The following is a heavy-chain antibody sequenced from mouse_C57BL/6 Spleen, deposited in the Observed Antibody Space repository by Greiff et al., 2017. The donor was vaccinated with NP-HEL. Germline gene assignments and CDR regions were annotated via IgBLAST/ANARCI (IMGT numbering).Heavy chain of an antibody. J-gene: IGHJ2*01. Sequence: EVHLVESEGGLVQPGSSMKLSCTASGFTFSDYYMAWVRQVPEKGLEWVANINYDGSSTYYLDSLKSRFIISRDNAKNILYLQMSSLKSEDTATYYCASEVYGRGGLGYWGQGTTLTVSS. D-gene: IGHD2-1*01. CDR3: ASEVYGRGGLGY. V-gene: IGHV5-16*01. CDR1: GFTFSDYY. CDR2: INYDGSST.